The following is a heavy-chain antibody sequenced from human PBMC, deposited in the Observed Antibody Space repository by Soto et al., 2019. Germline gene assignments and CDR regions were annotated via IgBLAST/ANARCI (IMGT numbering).Heavy chain of an antibody. V-gene: IGHV4-34*01. CDR3: ARGLREAARRALFDY. CDR1: GGSFSGHY. D-gene: IGHD6-6*01. J-gene: IGHJ4*02. Sequence: PSETLSLTCAVYGGSFSGHYWSWIRQPPGKGLEWIGEINHSGSTNYNPSLKSRVTISVDTSKNQFSLKLSSVTAADTAVYYRARGLREAARRALFDYWGQGTLVTVSS. CDR2: INHSGST.